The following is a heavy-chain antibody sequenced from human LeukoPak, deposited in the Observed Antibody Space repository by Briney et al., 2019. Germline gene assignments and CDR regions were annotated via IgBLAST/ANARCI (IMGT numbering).Heavy chain of an antibody. Sequence: SGGSLRLSCAASGFTFSSYAMSWVRQAPGKGLEWVSAISASGGSTYYADSVKGRFTISRDNSKNTLFLQMSSLRAEDTAIYHCAKDIYYGAARPTSAFDYWGQETLVTVSS. CDR2: ISASGGST. CDR3: AKDIYYGAARPTSAFDY. D-gene: IGHD6-6*01. V-gene: IGHV3-23*01. CDR1: GFTFSSYA. J-gene: IGHJ4*02.